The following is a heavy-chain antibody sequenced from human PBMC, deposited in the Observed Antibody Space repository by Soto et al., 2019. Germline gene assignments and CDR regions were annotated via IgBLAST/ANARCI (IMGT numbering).Heavy chain of an antibody. J-gene: IGHJ4*02. CDR1: GFTFSTYW. CDR2: INSDASSI. CDR3: ARAPGSYAYFDY. V-gene: IGHV3-74*01. Sequence: EVHLVESGGGLVQPGGSLRLSCAASGFTFSTYWMHWVRQAPGKGLVWVSRINSDASSIGYADSVKGRFTISRDNAKNTLYLQVNSLRTEDAAVYYCARAPGSYAYFDYWGQGTLVTVSS. D-gene: IGHD1-26*01.